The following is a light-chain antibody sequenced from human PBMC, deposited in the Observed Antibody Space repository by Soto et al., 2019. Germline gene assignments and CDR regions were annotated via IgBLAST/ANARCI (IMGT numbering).Light chain of an antibody. CDR2: DVS. Sequence: QSVLTQPASVSGSPGQSITISCTGTSSDVGGYNYVSWYQQHPGKAPNLMIYDVSNRPSGVSNRFSGSKSGNTASLTISGLQPEDEADYYCSSFTSSSTVVFGGGTKLT. V-gene: IGLV2-14*01. CDR1: SSDVGGYNY. J-gene: IGLJ2*01. CDR3: SSFTSSSTVV.